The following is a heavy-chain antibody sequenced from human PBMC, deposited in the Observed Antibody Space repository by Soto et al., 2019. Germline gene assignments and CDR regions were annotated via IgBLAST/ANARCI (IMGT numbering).Heavy chain of an antibody. CDR1: GFTFGSYG. V-gene: IGHV3-23*01. CDR2: IDRSGGTT. Sequence: PGGSLRLSCAASGFTFGSYGMSWVRQAPGKGPEWVSSIDRSGGTTYDADSVRGRFTISRDNSKNTLYLLMNVLRAEDTAIYYCARKGPPRDAFDIWGQGTMVTVS. CDR3: ARKGPPRDAFDI. J-gene: IGHJ3*02.